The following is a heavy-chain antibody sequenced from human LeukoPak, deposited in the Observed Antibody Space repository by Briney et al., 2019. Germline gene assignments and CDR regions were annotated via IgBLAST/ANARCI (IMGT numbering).Heavy chain of an antibody. CDR2: ISGSGGST. J-gene: IGHJ6*02. Sequence: GGSLRLSCAASGFTFSGYAMSWVRQAPGKGLEWVSAISGSGGSTYYADSVKGRFTISRDNSKNTLYLQMNSLRAEDTAVYYCAKGAVYYYGSGSYYYYYGMDVWGQGTTVTVSS. D-gene: IGHD3-10*01. CDR1: GFTFSGYA. V-gene: IGHV3-23*01. CDR3: AKGAVYYYGSGSYYYYYGMDV.